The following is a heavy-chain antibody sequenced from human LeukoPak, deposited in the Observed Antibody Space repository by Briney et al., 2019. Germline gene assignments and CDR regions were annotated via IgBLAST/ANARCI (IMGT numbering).Heavy chain of an antibody. J-gene: IGHJ6*02. CDR2: IYYSGST. CDR1: GGSISSYY. Sequence: SETLSLICTVSGGSISSYYWSWIRQPPGKGLEWIGYIYYSGSTNYNPSLKSRVTISVDTSKNQFSLKLSSVTAADTAVYYCARASLRSYYYYGMDVWGQGTTVTVSS. CDR3: ARASLRSYYYYGMDV. V-gene: IGHV4-59*01.